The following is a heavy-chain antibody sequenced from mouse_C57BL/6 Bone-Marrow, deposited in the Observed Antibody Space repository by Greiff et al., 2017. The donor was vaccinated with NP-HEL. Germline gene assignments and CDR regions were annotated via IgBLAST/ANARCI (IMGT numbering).Heavy chain of an antibody. CDR3: AREDYSPWFAY. D-gene: IGHD2-12*01. Sequence: DVKLQESGPVLVKPGASVKMSCKASGYTFTDYYMNWVKQSHGKSLEWIGVINPYNGGTSYNQKFKGKATLTVDKSSSTAYMELNSLTSEDSAVYYCAREDYSPWFAYWGQGTLVTVSA. CDR1: GYTFTDYY. CDR2: INPYNGGT. J-gene: IGHJ3*01. V-gene: IGHV1-19*01.